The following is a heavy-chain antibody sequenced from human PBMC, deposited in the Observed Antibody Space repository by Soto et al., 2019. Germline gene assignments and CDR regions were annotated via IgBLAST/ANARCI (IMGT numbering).Heavy chain of an antibody. CDR2: ILPIFGTA. J-gene: IGHJ6*02. D-gene: IGHD2-2*01. CDR1: GGTFSSYA. CDR3: ARASTLTVHCGSVSCPRMDV. Sequence: QVQLVQSGAEVKKPGSPVKVSCKASGGTFSSYAISWVRQAPGQGLKWMGGILPIFGTANYARKFQGRVTITADRSTSTAYMELSSLRSEDTAVYYCARASTLTVHCGSVSCPRMDVWGQGTTVTVSS. V-gene: IGHV1-69*06.